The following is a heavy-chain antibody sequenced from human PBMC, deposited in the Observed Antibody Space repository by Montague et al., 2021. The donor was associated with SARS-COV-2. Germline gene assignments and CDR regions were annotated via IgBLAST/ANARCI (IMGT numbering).Heavy chain of an antibody. CDR3: ARDSFSSCTSSSCYMGGMDV. CDR2: IWYGVSNK. J-gene: IGHJ6*02. Sequence: SLRLSCAASGFSFSSYGLNWVRQAPGKGLEWVAVIWYGVSNKQYADSVKGRFTISRDNSKNTLYLQMNSLRAEDTALYYCARDSFSSCTSSSCYMGGMDVWGQGTMVTVSS. V-gene: IGHV3-33*01. CDR1: GFSFSSYG. D-gene: IGHD2-2*02.